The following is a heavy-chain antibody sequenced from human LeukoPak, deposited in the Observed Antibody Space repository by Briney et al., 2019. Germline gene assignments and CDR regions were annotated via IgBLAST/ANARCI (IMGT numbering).Heavy chain of an antibody. Sequence: GGSLRLSCAASGFTLSSFWMHWVRHAPGKGLVWISRISSDGSTTSYADSVKGRFTISRDNAKNTLYLQMNSLRAEDTAVYYCARGPPYYFGMDVWGQGTTVTVSS. CDR1: GFTLSSFW. V-gene: IGHV3-74*01. CDR2: ISSDGSTT. CDR3: ARGPPYYFGMDV. J-gene: IGHJ6*02.